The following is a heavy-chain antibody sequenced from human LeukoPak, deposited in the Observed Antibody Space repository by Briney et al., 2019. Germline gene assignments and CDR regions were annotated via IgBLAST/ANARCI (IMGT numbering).Heavy chain of an antibody. CDR2: IYYSGNT. D-gene: IGHD3-22*01. J-gene: IGHJ4*02. CDR1: GGSISSGGYY. CDR3: ARENDSSGLDY. Sequence: SETLSLTCTVSGGSISSGGYYWSWIRQHPGKGLEWIGYIYYSGNTYYNPSLKSRVTISVDTSKNQSSLKLSSVTAADTAVYYCARENDSSGLDYWGQGTLVTVSS. V-gene: IGHV4-31*03.